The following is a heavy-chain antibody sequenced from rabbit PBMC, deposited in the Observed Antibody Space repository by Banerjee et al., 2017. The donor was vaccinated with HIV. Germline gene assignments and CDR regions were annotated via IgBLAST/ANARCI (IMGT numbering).Heavy chain of an antibody. CDR2: IDLFFGST. V-gene: IGHV1S7*01. Sequence: RQAPGKGLEWIGCIDLFFGSTYYATWVNGRFTISSHNAQNTLYLQLNSLTAADTATYFCVRVNSGYAGYGYARFNLWGPGTLVTVS. CDR3: VRVNSGYAGYGYARFNL. D-gene: IGHD6-1*01. J-gene: IGHJ4*01.